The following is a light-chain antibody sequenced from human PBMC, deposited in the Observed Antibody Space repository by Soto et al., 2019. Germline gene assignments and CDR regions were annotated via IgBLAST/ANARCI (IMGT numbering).Light chain of an antibody. CDR3: SSYTTSNTYV. Sequence: QSVLTQPASVSGSPGQSITISCTGTSSDIGGYSSVSWYQHHPGRAPKLMIYDVSDRPSGVSTRFSGSKSGNTASLTVSGLQAEDEADYYCSSYTTSNTYVFGTGTKVTVL. J-gene: IGLJ1*01. CDR2: DVS. CDR1: SSDIGGYSS. V-gene: IGLV2-14*01.